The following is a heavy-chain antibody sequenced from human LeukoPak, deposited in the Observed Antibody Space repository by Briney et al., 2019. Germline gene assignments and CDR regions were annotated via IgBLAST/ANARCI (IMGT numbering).Heavy chain of an antibody. Sequence: SGGSLRLSCAASGFTFSSYWMSWVRQAPGKGLEWVANIKQDGSEKYYMDSVKGRFTISRDNAKNSLYLQMNSLRAEDTAVYYCAIDYYDSSGYYFLDYWGQGTLVTVSS. V-gene: IGHV3-7*01. CDR3: AIDYYDSSGYYFLDY. CDR2: IKQDGSEK. J-gene: IGHJ4*02. CDR1: GFTFSSYW. D-gene: IGHD3-22*01.